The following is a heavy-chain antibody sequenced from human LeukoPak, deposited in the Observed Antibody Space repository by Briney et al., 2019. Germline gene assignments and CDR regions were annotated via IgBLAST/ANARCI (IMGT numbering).Heavy chain of an antibody. CDR1: GGSFSGYY. Sequence: SETLSLTCAVYGGSFSGYYWSWIRRPPGKGLEWIGEINHSGSTNYNPSLKSRVTISVDTSKNQFSLKLSSVTAADTAVYYCARGGYSYPWYYFDYWGQGTLVTVSS. V-gene: IGHV4-34*01. CDR3: ARGGYSYPWYYFDY. J-gene: IGHJ4*02. CDR2: INHSGST. D-gene: IGHD5-18*01.